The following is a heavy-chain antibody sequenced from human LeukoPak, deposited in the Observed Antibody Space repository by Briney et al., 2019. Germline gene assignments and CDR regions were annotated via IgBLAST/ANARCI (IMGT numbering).Heavy chain of an antibody. CDR1: GITFSTYA. Sequence: GGSLRLSCAASGITFSTYAMHWVRQAPGKGLEWVAVISYDGSNKHYADSVKGRFTISRDNAKNSLYLQMNSLRAEDTALYHCARGPQYYYGSGSPSYYYYYMDVWGKGTTVTVSS. V-gene: IGHV3-30-3*01. J-gene: IGHJ6*03. D-gene: IGHD3-10*01. CDR2: ISYDGSNK. CDR3: ARGPQYYYGSGSPSYYYYYMDV.